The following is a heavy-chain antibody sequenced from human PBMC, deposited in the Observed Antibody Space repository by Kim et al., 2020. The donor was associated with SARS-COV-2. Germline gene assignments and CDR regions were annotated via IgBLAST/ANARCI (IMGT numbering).Heavy chain of an antibody. CDR1: GFTFSSYG. CDR3: AKDLTLAAAGSPYFDY. CDR2: ISYDGSNK. J-gene: IGHJ4*02. V-gene: IGHV3-30*18. Sequence: GGSLRLSCAASGFTFSSYGMHWVRQAPGKGLEWVAVISYDGSNKYYADSVKGRFTISRDNSKNTLYLQMNSLRAEDTAVYYCAKDLTLAAAGSPYFDYWGQGTLVTVSS. D-gene: IGHD6-13*01.